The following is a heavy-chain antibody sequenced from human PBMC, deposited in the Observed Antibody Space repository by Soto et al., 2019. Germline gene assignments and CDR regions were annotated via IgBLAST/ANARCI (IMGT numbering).Heavy chain of an antibody. CDR1: GFTFSTAW. CDR2: IMHKAEGGNA. V-gene: IGHV3-15*07. D-gene: IGHD6-19*01. Sequence: EVQLVESGGGLVKPGGSLRLSCVASGFTFSTAWMSWVRQAPGTGLEWVGRIMHKAEGGNADYAAPVKGRFTISRDDSQSTLYLQMNNLNTDDTAIYYCATWGGSSGWYRFAFWCQGTHGTVSS. CDR3: ATWGGSSGWYRFAF. J-gene: IGHJ4*02.